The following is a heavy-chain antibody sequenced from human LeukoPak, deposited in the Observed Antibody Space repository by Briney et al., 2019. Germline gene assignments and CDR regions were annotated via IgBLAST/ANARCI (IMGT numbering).Heavy chain of an antibody. CDR3: ARAEGYYDNSGSYDWFDT. CDR2: IYHSGST. CDR1: GGSIRNHY. V-gene: IGHV4-59*11. D-gene: IGHD3-22*01. J-gene: IGHJ5*02. Sequence: SETLSLTCTVSGGSIRNHYWSWIRQPPGKGLEWIGYIYHSGSTNYNPSLNSRATITVNTSRTKFSLKLSSVTAADTAIYYCARAEGYYDNSGSYDWFDTWGQGNLVSVSS.